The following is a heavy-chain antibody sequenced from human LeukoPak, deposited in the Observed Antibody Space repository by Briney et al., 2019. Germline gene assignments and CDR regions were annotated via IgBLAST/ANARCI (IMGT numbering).Heavy chain of an antibody. CDR1: GLTVSSNY. V-gene: IGHV3-53*01. CDR3: AKGPRQQLVTRFDN. D-gene: IGHD6-13*01. J-gene: IGHJ4*02. CDR2: IYSGGST. Sequence: QPGGSLRLPCAASGLTVSSNYMSWVRQAPGKGLEWVSVIYSGGSTYYADSVKGRFTVSRDNSKNTVYLQMSSLRADDTALYYCAKGPRQQLVTRFDNWGQGTLVTVSS.